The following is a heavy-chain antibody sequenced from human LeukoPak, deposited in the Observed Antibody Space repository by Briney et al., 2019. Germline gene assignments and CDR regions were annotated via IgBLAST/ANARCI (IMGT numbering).Heavy chain of an antibody. V-gene: IGHV3-23*01. J-gene: IGHJ4*02. CDR2: ITTSGGST. D-gene: IGHD6-19*01. Sequence: GGSLRLSCAASGFTFSTYAMSWVRQAPGKGLEWVSAITTSGGSTYYADSVKGRFTISRDNSKNTLYLEMNSLRAEDTAVYYCAKSRTAAVAGGFDYWGQGNLVTVSS. CDR3: AKSRTAAVAGGFDY. CDR1: GFTFSTYA.